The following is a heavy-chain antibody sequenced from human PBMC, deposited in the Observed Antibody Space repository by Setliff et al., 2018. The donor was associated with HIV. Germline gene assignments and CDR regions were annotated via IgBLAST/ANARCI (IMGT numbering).Heavy chain of an antibody. CDR3: ARGNIVVVTAYFDY. CDR1: GFTFSDYY. D-gene: IGHD2-21*02. V-gene: IGHV3-11*01. Sequence: GSLRLSCAASGFTFSDYYMSWIRQAPGKGLEWVSYISRSVSTIYYADSVRGRFTISRDNAKNSLYLQMNSLRAEDTAVYYCARGNIVVVTAYFDYWCQGTLVTVSS. J-gene: IGHJ4*02. CDR2: ISRSVSTI.